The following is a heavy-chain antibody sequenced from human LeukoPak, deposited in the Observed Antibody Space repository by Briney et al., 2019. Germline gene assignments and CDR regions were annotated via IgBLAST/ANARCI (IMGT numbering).Heavy chain of an antibody. CDR2: ISSSSSTI. D-gene: IGHD2-15*01. CDR3: ARDCSGGSCGPYAFDI. V-gene: IGHV3-11*04. J-gene: IGHJ3*02. Sequence: PGGSLRLSCAASGFTVSANYMSWVRQAPGKGLEWVSYISSSSSTIYYADSVKGRFTISRDNAKNSLYLQMNSLRAEDTAVYYCARDCSGGSCGPYAFDIWGQGTMVTVSS. CDR1: GFTVSANY.